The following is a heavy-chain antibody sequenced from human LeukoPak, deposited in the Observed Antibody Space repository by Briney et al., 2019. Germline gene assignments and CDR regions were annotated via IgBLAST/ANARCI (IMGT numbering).Heavy chain of an antibody. CDR1: GYSISNGYY. V-gene: IGHV4-38-2*01. D-gene: IGHD2-2*02. CDR2: IYRSGST. J-gene: IGHJ3*02. CDR3: ARRLVVVPAAIRGDAFDI. Sequence: SETLSLTCGVPGYSISNGYYWTWIRPPPGKGVEWIGSIYRSGSTNYNPSLKSRVTISLHTSKNQLSLKLTSVTAADTAVYYCARRLVVVPAAIRGDAFDIWGQGTMVTVSS.